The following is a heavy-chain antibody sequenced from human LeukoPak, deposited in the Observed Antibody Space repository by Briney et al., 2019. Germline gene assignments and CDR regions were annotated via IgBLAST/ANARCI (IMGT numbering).Heavy chain of an antibody. Sequence: GGSLRLSCTDSTFIFSIHTINWVRQAPGGGLEWVSSISSSSSYIYYADSVKGRFTISRDNTSNSVYLHLNSLRAEDTAVYYCARDHCRGGSCSLWFDPWGQGTLVTVSS. CDR3: ARDHCRGGSCSLWFDP. J-gene: IGHJ5*02. CDR2: ISSSSSYI. CDR1: TFIFSIHT. D-gene: IGHD2-15*01. V-gene: IGHV3-21*01.